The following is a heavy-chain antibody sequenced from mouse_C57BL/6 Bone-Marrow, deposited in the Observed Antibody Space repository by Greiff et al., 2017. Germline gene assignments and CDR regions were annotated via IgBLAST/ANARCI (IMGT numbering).Heavy chain of an antibody. J-gene: IGHJ3*01. CDR2: INPGSGGT. CDR1: GYAFTNYL. D-gene: IGHD2-4*01. Sequence: VQLQQSGAELVRPGTSVKVSCKASGYAFTNYLIEWVKQRPGQGLEWIGVINPGSGGTNYNEKFKGKATLTADKSSSTAYMQLSSLTSEDSAVYFCAREDDYEGPLGTFWGQGTLVTVSA. V-gene: IGHV1-54*01. CDR3: AREDDYEGPLGTF.